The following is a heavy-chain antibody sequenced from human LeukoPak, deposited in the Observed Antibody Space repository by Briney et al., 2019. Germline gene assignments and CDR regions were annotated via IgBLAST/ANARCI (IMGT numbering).Heavy chain of an antibody. CDR1: GFTFSSYS. CDR3: ARDLLRVTAIPYYFDY. J-gene: IGHJ4*02. V-gene: IGHV3-21*01. Sequence: PGGSLRLSCAASGFTFSSYSMNWVRQAPGKGLEWVSSISSSSSYIYYADSVKGRFTISGDNAKNSLYLQMNSLRAEDTAVYYCARDLLRVTAIPYYFDYWGQGTLVTVSS. D-gene: IGHD2-21*02. CDR2: ISSSSSYI.